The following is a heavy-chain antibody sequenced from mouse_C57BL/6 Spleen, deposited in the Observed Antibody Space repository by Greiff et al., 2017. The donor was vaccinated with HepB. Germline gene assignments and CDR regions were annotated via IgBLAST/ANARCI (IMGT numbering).Heavy chain of an antibody. J-gene: IGHJ2*01. V-gene: IGHV1-61*01. Sequence: QVHVKQPGAELVRPGSSVKLSCKASGYTFTSYWMDWVKQRPGQGLEWIGNIYPSDSETHYNQKFKDKATLTVDKSSSTAYMQLSSLTSEDSAVYYCARRLYGSSDYWGQGTTLTVSS. CDR3: ARRLYGSSDY. D-gene: IGHD1-1*01. CDR2: IYPSDSET. CDR1: GYTFTSYW.